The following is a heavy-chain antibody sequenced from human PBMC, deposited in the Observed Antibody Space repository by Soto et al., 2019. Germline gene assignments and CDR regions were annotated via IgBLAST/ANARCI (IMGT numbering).Heavy chain of an antibody. J-gene: IGHJ5*02. CDR2: IIPIFGTA. Sequence: QVQLVQSGAEVKKPGSSVKVSCKASGGTFSSYAISWVRQAPGQGLEWMGGIIPIFGTANYAQKFQGRVTITXXEXTXXAYMGLSSLRSEDTAVYYCASEAVARVLQERRFDPWGQGTLVSVSS. CDR1: GGTFSSYA. CDR3: ASEAVARVLQERRFDP. V-gene: IGHV1-69*05. D-gene: IGHD2-15*01.